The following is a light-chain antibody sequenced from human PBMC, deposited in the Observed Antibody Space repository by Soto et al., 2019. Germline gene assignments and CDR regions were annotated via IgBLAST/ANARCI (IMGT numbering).Light chain of an antibody. Sequence: IQMTQSPSSLSASVGDRVTITCQATQDIRKYLNWYQQKPGKAPKLLIYDASSLETGVPSRFSGSGSGTDFTLTISSLQPEDFATYYCQKYNSAPRTFGQGTKVEIK. CDR1: QDIRKY. J-gene: IGKJ1*01. CDR3: QKYNSAPRT. V-gene: IGKV1-33*01. CDR2: DAS.